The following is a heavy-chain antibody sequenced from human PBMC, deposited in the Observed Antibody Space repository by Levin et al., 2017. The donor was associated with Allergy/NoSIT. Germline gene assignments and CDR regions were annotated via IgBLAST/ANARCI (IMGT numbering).Heavy chain of an antibody. Sequence: GGSLRLSCAASGFTFDDYAMHWVRQAPGKGLEWVSGISWNSGSIGYADSVKGRFTISRDNAKNSLYLQMNSLRAEDTALYYCAKDPFYGDSYALQIWGQGTMVTVAS. J-gene: IGHJ3*02. CDR2: ISWNSGSI. V-gene: IGHV3-9*01. CDR1: GFTFDDYA. CDR3: AKDPFYGDSYALQI. D-gene: IGHD4-17*01.